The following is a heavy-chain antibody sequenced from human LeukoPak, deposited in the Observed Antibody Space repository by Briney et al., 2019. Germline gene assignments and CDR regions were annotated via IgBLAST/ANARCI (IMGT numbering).Heavy chain of an antibody. V-gene: IGHV3-33*01. CDR2: IWYDGSNK. CDR3: ATADYDFWSGLDY. Sequence: GGSLRLSFEASGFTFSSYGMPWVRQAPGKGLEGVAVIWYDGSNKYYADSVKGRFTISRDNSKNTLYLQMNSLRAEDTAVYYCATADYDFWSGLDYWGQGTLVTVSS. J-gene: IGHJ4*02. D-gene: IGHD3-3*01. CDR1: GFTFSSYG.